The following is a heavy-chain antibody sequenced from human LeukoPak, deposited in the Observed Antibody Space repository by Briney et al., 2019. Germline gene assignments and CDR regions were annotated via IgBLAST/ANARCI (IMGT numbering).Heavy chain of an antibody. D-gene: IGHD2-21*02. Sequence: GGSLRLSCAASGFTFSSYGMHWVRQAPGKGLEWVAFIRYDGSNKYYADSVKGRFTISRDNSKNTLYLQMNSLRAEDTAVYYCAKFTAPFGPSPFDYWGQGTLVTVSS. CDR1: GFTFSSYG. CDR2: IRYDGSNK. J-gene: IGHJ4*02. CDR3: AKFTAPFGPSPFDY. V-gene: IGHV3-30*02.